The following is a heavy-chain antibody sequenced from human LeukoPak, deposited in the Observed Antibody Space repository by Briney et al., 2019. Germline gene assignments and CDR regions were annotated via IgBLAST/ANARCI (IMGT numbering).Heavy chain of an antibody. CDR2: TYYSGST. J-gene: IGHJ6*03. Sequence: PSETLSLTCTVSGGSISSSSYYWGWIRQPPGKGLEWIGSTYYSGSTYYNPSLKSRVTISVDTSKNQFSLKLSSVTAADTAVYYCARLNSYYYYMDVWGKGTTVTASS. CDR3: ARLNSYYYYMDV. V-gene: IGHV4-39*01. CDR1: GGSISSSSYY.